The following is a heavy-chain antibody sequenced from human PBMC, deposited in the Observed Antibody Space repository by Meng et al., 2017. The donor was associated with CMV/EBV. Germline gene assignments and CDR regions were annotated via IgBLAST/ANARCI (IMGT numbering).Heavy chain of an antibody. D-gene: IGHD2-2*01. CDR1: GFTFSSYD. CDR2: LGYDGSIK. Sequence: LTGAASGFTFSSYDMHWVRQAPGKGLEWVAFLGYDGSIKYYAESVKGRFTISRDNSKNTLSLQMNSLRAEDTAVYYCAKVSRESCYYCGMDVWGQGTTVTVSS. CDR3: AKVSRESCYYCGMDV. V-gene: IGHV3-30*02. J-gene: IGHJ6*02.